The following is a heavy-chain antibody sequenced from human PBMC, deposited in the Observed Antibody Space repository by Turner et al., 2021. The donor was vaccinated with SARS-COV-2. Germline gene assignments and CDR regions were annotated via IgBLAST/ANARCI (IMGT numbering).Heavy chain of an antibody. CDR3: ARHFRSAVAAVPFDF. Sequence: QLQLQESGPGVVKPSETLYLTCAVSGGSISTTHYYWGWIRQPPGEGLEWIGIVYYSGSTYYNPSLKSRVIISVDTSNNQLSLKLSSVTAADTAVYYCARHFRSAVAAVPFDFWGQGTLVTVSS. V-gene: IGHV4-39*01. CDR2: VYYSGST. D-gene: IGHD6-19*01. J-gene: IGHJ4*02. CDR1: GGSISTTHYY.